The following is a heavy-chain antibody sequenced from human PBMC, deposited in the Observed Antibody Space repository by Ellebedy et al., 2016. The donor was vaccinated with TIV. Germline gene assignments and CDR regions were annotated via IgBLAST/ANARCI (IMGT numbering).Heavy chain of an antibody. CDR3: ARDFAGYDPNDAFDI. CDR1: DYSISSGFY. CDR2: IFHSGST. J-gene: IGHJ3*02. D-gene: IGHD5-12*01. V-gene: IGHV4-38-2*02. Sequence: SETLSLTCTVSDYSISSGFYWGCIRQPPGKGLEWIGSIFHSGSTYYNPSLKSRVTISVDTSKNQFSLKLSSVTAADTAVYYCARDFAGYDPNDAFDIWGQGTMVTVSS.